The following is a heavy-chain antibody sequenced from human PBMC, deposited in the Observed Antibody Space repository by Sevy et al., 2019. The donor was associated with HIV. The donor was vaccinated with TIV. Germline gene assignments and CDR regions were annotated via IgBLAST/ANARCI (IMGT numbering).Heavy chain of an antibody. V-gene: IGHV3-30-3*01. Sequence: GGSLRLSCAASGFTFSSYAMHWVRQAPDKGLEWVAVISYDGSNKYYADSVKGRFTISRDNSKNTLYLQMNSLRAEDTAVYYCARDGRKWELLHAFDIWGQGTMVTVSS. CDR3: ARDGRKWELLHAFDI. J-gene: IGHJ3*02. D-gene: IGHD1-26*01. CDR2: ISYDGSNK. CDR1: GFTFSSYA.